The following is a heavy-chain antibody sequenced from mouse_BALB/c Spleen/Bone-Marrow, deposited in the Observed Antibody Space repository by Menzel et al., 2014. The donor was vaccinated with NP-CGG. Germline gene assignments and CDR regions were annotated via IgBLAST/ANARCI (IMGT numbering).Heavy chain of an antibody. J-gene: IGHJ1*01. V-gene: IGHV14-1*02. D-gene: IGHD1-1*01. CDR2: IDPENGNT. CDR3: ASGYYGSSPYWYFDV. Sequence: DVKLVESGAELVRPGALVKLSCKASGFNIKDYYMHWVKQRPEQGLEWIGWIDPENGNTIYDPKFQGKASITADTSSSTAYLQLSSLTSEGTAVYYCASGYYGSSPYWYFDVWGAGTPVTVSS. CDR1: GFNIKDYY.